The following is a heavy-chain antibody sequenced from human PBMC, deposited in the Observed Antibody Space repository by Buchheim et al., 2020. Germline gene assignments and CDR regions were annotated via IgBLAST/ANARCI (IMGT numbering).Heavy chain of an antibody. D-gene: IGHD3-22*01. CDR3: ARPLVPDYYDSSGYSLGY. J-gene: IGHJ4*02. CDR1: GYSFTSYW. CDR2: IDPSDSYT. Sequence: EVQLVQSGAEVKKPGESLRISCKGSGYSFTSYWISWVRQMPGKGLEWMGRIDPSDSYTNYSPSFQGHVTISADKSIRTAYPQWSSLKASDTAMYYCARPLVPDYYDSSGYSLGYWGQGTL. V-gene: IGHV5-10-1*01.